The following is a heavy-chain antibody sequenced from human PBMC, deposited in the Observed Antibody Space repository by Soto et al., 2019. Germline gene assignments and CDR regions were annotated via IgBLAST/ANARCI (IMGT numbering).Heavy chain of an antibody. J-gene: IGHJ4*02. D-gene: IGHD3-10*01. CDR1: GGTISSSNW. CDR3: AREKAIVARGALDY. V-gene: IGHV4-4*02. Sequence: QVQLQESGPGLVKPSGTLSLTCTVSGGTISSSNWWTWVRRAPGKGLEWIGEIYRSGDANYNPSLKSRVTMSVDKSKNHFSLKLNSVTAADTAVYYCAREKAIVARGALDYWGQGTLVTVSS. CDR2: IYRSGDA.